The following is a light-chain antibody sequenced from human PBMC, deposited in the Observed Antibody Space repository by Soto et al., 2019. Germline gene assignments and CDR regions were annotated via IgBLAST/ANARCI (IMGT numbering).Light chain of an antibody. CDR1: SSDVGGYNY. CDR3: QSYDNSLSGSWV. J-gene: IGLJ3*02. Sequence: QSVLTQPASVSGSPGQSITISCTGTSSDVGGYNYVSWYQQHPGKAPKLMIYEVSNRPSGVSNRFSGSKSGNTASLAINGLQAEDEAHYYCQSYDNSLSGSWVFGGGTKVTVL. CDR2: EVS. V-gene: IGLV2-14*01.